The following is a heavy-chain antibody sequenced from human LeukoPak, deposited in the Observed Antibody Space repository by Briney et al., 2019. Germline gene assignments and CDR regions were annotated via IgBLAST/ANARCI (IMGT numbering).Heavy chain of an antibody. V-gene: IGHV4-59*01. Sequence: SETLSLTCTVSGGSISSYYWSWIRQPPGKGLERIGYIYYSGSTNYNPSLKSRVTISVDTSKNQFSLKLSSVTAADTAVYYCARGRRYNVDYWGQGTLVTVSS. CDR2: IYYSGST. CDR3: ARGRRYNVDY. D-gene: IGHD1-14*01. J-gene: IGHJ4*02. CDR1: GGSISSYY.